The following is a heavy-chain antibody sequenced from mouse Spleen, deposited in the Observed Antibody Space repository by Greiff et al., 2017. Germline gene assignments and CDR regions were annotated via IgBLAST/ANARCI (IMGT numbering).Heavy chain of an antibody. CDR1: GYTFTSYG. CDR2: IYPRSGNT. CDR3: ARREDSSGLAY. V-gene: IGHV1-81*01. J-gene: IGHJ3*01. Sequence: VQLQQSGAELARPGASVKLSCKASGYTFTSYGISWVKQRTGQGLEWIGEIYPRSGNTYYNEKFKGKATLTADKSSSTAYMELRSLTSEDSAVYFCARREDSSGLAYWGQGTLVTVSA. D-gene: IGHD3-2*01.